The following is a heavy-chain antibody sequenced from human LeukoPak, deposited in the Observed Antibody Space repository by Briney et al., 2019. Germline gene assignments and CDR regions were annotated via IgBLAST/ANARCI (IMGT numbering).Heavy chain of an antibody. V-gene: IGHV3-11*01. D-gene: IGHD3-22*01. CDR3: ARTRKDYYDNSGLFDS. Sequence: GGSLVLSCAASGFTFSGYYMSWIRQAPGKGLEGVSYISSSGSTMYYGDSVKGRFTISRDNAKNSLFLQMNSLRAEDTAVYFCARTRKDYYDNSGLFDSWGQGTLVTVPS. CDR2: ISSSGSTM. CDR1: GFTFSGYY. J-gene: IGHJ4*02.